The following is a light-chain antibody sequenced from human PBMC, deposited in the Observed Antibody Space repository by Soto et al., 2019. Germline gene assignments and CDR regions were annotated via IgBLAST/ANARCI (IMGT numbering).Light chain of an antibody. V-gene: IGKV3-20*01. CDR2: GAS. J-gene: IGKJ5*01. Sequence: EIVLTQSPGTLSLSPGERATLSCRASQSVSSSYLAWYQQKPGQPPRLLIYGASSRATGIPDRFSGSGSGTDFTLTISRLEPEDFEVFYCQHYDSLPINFGNGTRLEI. CDR1: QSVSSSY. CDR3: QHYDSLPIN.